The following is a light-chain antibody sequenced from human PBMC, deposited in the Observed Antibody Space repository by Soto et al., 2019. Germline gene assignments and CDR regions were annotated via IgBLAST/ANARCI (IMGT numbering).Light chain of an antibody. J-gene: IGLJ3*02. V-gene: IGLV1-44*01. CDR1: NIGSRS. CDR2: STD. Sequence: QSVLTQPPSASAPPGQRVTMSCSGSNIGSRSVYWSQHLPGTAPQLLIYSTDLRPSGVPDRFSGSKSGTSASLAIRGLQSEDEANYYCATWDDSLNGWVFGGGTKLTVL. CDR3: ATWDDSLNGWV.